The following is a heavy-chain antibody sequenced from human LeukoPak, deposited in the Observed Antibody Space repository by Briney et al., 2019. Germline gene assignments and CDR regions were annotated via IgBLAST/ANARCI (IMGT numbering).Heavy chain of an antibody. CDR3: ARLYDFWSGYYTPDDY. CDR2: ISAYNGNT. V-gene: IGHV1-18*01. CDR1: GYTFTSYG. D-gene: IGHD3-3*01. J-gene: IGHJ4*02. Sequence: ASVKVSCKASGYTFTSYGTSWVRQAPGQGLEWMGWISAYNGNTNYAQKLQGRVTMTTDTSTSTAYMELRSLRSDDTAVYYCARLYDFWSGYYTPDDYWGQGTLVTVSS.